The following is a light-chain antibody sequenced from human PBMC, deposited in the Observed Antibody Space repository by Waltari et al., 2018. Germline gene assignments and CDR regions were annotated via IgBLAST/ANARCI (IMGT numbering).Light chain of an antibody. Sequence: DIYMTQSPATLSASLGDRSTIPCRASQSISNWLAWYQQKPGKDPKPLIYKASTLESGVPSRFSGSGSLTEFTLTISSLQPHDFATYYCQQYNSYSLLTFGGGTKVEIK. CDR2: KAS. V-gene: IGKV1-5*03. CDR1: QSISNW. CDR3: QQYNSYSLLT. J-gene: IGKJ4*01.